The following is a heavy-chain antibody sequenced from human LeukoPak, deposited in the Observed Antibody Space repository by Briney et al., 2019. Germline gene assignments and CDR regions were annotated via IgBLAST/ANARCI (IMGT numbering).Heavy chain of an antibody. CDR3: ARALLWSPPEVYYMDV. CDR1: GGTFSSYA. V-gene: IGHV1-69*04. D-gene: IGHD3-10*01. CDR2: IIPILGIA. Sequence: SVKVSCKASGGTFSSYAISWVRQAPGQGLEWMGRIIPILGIANYAQKFQGRVTITRNTSISTAYMELSSLRSEDTAVYYCARALLWSPPEVYYMDVWGKGTTVTVSS. J-gene: IGHJ6*03.